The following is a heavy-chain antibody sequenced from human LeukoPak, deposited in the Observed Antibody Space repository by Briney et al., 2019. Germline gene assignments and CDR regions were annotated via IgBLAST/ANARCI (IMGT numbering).Heavy chain of an antibody. CDR1: GFTFSSYA. J-gene: IGHJ4*02. D-gene: IGHD2-21*02. CDR2: ISGSGGST. CDR3: ARDSVVTAIWDY. Sequence: GGSLRLSCAASGFTFSSYAMSWVRQAPGKGLGWVSAISGSGGSTYYADSVKGRFTISRDNSKNSLYLQMNSLRAEDTAVYYCARDSVVTAIWDYWGQGTLVTVSS. V-gene: IGHV3-23*01.